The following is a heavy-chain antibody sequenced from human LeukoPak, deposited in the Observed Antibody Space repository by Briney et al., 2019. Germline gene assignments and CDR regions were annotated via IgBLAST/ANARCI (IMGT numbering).Heavy chain of an antibody. CDR2: IYSGGST. Sequence: GGSLSLSYAASGFTVSSNYMSWVRQAPGKGLEWVSVIYSGGSTYYADSVKGRFTISRDNSKNTLYLQMDSLRAEDTAVYYCARDSSLRLWFRSWGQGTLVTVSS. J-gene: IGHJ4*02. D-gene: IGHD3-10*01. CDR3: ARDSSLRLWFRS. CDR1: GFTVSSNY. V-gene: IGHV3-66*01.